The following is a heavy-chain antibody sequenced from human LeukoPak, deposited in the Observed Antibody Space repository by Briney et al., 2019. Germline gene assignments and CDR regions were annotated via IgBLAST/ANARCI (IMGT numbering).Heavy chain of an antibody. CDR3: VKANIVGAFDP. Sequence: GGSLRLSCVASGFIFSSYGMHWVRQAPGKGLERVTFIQYDGNRKYYADSVKGRFTISRDNSKNTLYLQMNSLRAEDTAVYYCVKANIVGAFDPWGRGTLVTVSS. CDR2: IQYDGNRK. V-gene: IGHV3-30*02. D-gene: IGHD1-26*01. CDR1: GFIFSSYG. J-gene: IGHJ5*02.